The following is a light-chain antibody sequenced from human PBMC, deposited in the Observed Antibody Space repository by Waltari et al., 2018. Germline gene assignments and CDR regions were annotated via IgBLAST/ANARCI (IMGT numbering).Light chain of an antibody. CDR1: SRDVGSFNL. J-gene: IGLJ2*01. Sequence: QSALTQPASVSGSPGQSITVPCTGTSRDVGSFNLVSWYQRHPGKAPKLMIYEGSKRPSGVSNRFSGSKSGNTASLTISGLQAEDEADYYCCSYAGSSTLLFGGGTKVTVL. V-gene: IGLV2-23*01. CDR3: CSYAGSSTLL. CDR2: EGS.